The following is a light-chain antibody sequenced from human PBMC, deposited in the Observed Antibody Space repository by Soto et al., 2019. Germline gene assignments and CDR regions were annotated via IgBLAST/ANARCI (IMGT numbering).Light chain of an antibody. CDR1: SSDVGGYNY. V-gene: IGLV2-14*01. CDR3: SSNTSSSPLGHVV. Sequence: QSALTQPASVSGSPGQSITISCTGTSSDVGGYNYVSWYQQHPGKAPKLMIYDVSNRPSGVSNRVSHSKSGNTATLTLSGLQAEDEADDYSSSNTSSSPLGHVVFGGGPTQTLL. J-gene: IGLJ2*01. CDR2: DVS.